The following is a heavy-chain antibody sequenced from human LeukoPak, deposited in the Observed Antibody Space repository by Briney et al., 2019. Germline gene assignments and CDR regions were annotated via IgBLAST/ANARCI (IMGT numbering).Heavy chain of an antibody. Sequence: SETLSLTCAVYGGSFSGYYWSWIRQPPGKGLEWIGEINHSGSTNYNPSLKSRVTISVDTSKNQFSLKLSSVTAADTAVYYCARAAVTTPANWFDPWGQGTLVTVSS. CDR3: ARAAVTTPANWFDP. V-gene: IGHV4-34*01. J-gene: IGHJ5*02. CDR1: GGSFSGYY. D-gene: IGHD4-11*01. CDR2: INHSGST.